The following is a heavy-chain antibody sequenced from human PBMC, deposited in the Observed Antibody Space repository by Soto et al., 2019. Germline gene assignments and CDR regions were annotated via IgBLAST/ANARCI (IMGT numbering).Heavy chain of an antibody. CDR2: SSSSSSTI. CDR3: ARDRGITPHDS. D-gene: IGHD3-3*01. J-gene: IGHJ4*02. V-gene: IGHV3-48*01. CDR1: GFTFISYS. Sequence: EVQLVESGGGLVQPGGSLRLSCAASGFTFISYSMNWVRQAPGKGLEWVSYSSSSSSTIDYADSVKGRFTISRDNAKNSLYLQMNSLRAEDTAVYYCARDRGITPHDSWGQGTLVTVSS.